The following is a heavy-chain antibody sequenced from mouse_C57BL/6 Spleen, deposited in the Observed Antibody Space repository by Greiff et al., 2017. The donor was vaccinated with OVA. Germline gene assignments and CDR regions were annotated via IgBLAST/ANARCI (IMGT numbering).Heavy chain of an antibody. Sequence: EVKLQESGPGLVKPSQSLSLTCSVTGSSLTSCYYWNWIRQFPGNKLEWMGYISYDGSNNYNPSLKNRISITRDTSKNQFFLKLNSVTTEDTATYYCARRGESNYRYVDVWGTGTTVTVSS. CDR3: ARRGESNYRYVDV. D-gene: IGHD2-5*01. CDR1: GSSLTSCYY. V-gene: IGHV3-6*01. J-gene: IGHJ1*03. CDR2: ISYDGSN.